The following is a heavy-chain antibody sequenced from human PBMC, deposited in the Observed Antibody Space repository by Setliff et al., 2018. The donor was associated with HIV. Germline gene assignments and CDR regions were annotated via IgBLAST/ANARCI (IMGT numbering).Heavy chain of an antibody. Sequence: SETLSLTCTVSGGSISSYYWSWIRQPPGKGLEWIGYIYYSGSTHYNPSLKSRVTVSKDTTKNQLSLRLSSVTAADTAVYYCARQIWNESPGYGFDPWGQGTLVTVSS. CDR3: ARQIWNESPGYGFDP. D-gene: IGHD3-22*01. V-gene: IGHV4-59*08. CDR2: IYYSGST. CDR1: GGSISSYY. J-gene: IGHJ5*02.